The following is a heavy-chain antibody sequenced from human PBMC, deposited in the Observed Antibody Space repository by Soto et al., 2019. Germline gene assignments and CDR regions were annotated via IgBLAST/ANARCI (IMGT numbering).Heavy chain of an antibody. CDR1: GGTFSSYA. Sequence: QVQLVQSGAEVKKPGSSVKVSCKASGGTFSSYAISWVRQAPGQGLEWMGGIIPIFGTANYAQKFQGRVTITGDEYTSTAYMEVRSLRFEDTDVYYCARHDFWSGYPRNYYYGMDVWGQGNTVTVAS. V-gene: IGHV1-69*01. D-gene: IGHD3-3*01. CDR3: ARHDFWSGYPRNYYYGMDV. CDR2: IIPIFGTA. J-gene: IGHJ6*02.